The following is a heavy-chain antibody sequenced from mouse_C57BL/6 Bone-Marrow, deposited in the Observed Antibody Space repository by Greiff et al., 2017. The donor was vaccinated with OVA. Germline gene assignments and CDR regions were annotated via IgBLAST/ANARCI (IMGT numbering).Heavy chain of an antibody. CDR2: IRNKANGYTT. D-gene: IGHD1-1*01. V-gene: IGHV7-3*01. CDR1: GFTFTDYY. CDR3: AIYISTGVATGTICKYD. J-gene: IGHJ4*01. Sequence: DVKLVESGGGLVQPGGSLSLSCAASGFTFTDYYMSWVRQPPGTALEWLGFIRNKANGYTTEYSASVKGRFTIYRDNSQSNLYLQLSALEAEDSATNYCAIYISTGVATGTICKYDWGQGTSVTVSS.